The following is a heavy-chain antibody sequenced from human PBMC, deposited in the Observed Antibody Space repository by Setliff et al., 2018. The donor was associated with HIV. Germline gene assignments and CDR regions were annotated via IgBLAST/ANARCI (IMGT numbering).Heavy chain of an antibody. Sequence: GSLRLSCAASGFRFTRYWMSWVRQAPGKGLEWVANIKQDGSEIYYMDSVKGRFTISRDNARTSLYLEMSSLRDEDTAVYLCANLWELGAWGQGTLVTV. V-gene: IGHV3-7*03. D-gene: IGHD3-16*01. J-gene: IGHJ5*02. CDR3: ANLWELGA. CDR1: GFRFTRYW. CDR2: IKQDGSEI.